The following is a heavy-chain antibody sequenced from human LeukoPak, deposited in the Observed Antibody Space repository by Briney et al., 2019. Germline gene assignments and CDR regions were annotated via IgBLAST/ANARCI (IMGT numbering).Heavy chain of an antibody. J-gene: IGHJ3*02. D-gene: IGHD3-3*02. V-gene: IGHV3-30*04. CDR1: GFTFSSYA. CDR2: ISYDGSNK. Sequence: PGGSLRLSCAASGFTFSSYAMHWVRQAPGKGLEWVAVISYDGSNKYYADSVKGRFTISRDNSKNTLYLQMNSLRAEDTAVYYCARDFKLLETSGAVDIWGQGKMVTVSS. CDR3: ARDFKLLETSGAVDI.